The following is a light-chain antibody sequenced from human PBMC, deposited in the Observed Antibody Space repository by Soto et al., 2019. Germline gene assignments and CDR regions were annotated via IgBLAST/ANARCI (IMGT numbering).Light chain of an antibody. CDR3: QVWDSSSDHYV. CDR1: NVGSKN. V-gene: IGLV3-21*04. J-gene: IGLJ1*01. CDR2: YNA. Sequence: SYELTQPPSVSVAPGETARITCGGNNVGSKNVHWYQQKPGQAPLLVIYYNADRPSGIPERFSGSNSENTATLTISRVEAGDEADYYCQVWDSSSDHYVFGTGTKVTVL.